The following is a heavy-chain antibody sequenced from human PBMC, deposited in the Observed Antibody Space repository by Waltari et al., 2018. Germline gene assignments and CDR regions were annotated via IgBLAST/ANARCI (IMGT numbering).Heavy chain of an antibody. D-gene: IGHD6-19*01. CDR1: GISFSSGG. J-gene: IGHJ4*02. CDR3: ARERRGQSGWYYFDF. CDR2: IKQDGSEE. Sequence: EVQLVESGGGLVQPGGSLRLSGEASGISFSSGGGTWVRRAPGKGLEWVANIKQDGSEEYYVDSVKGRFTISKDNAKNSLYLQMNSLRAEDTAVYFCARERRGQSGWYYFDFWGQGSLVTVSS. V-gene: IGHV3-7*01.